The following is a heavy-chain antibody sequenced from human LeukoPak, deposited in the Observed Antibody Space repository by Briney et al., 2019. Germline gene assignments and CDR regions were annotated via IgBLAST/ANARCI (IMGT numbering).Heavy chain of an antibody. Sequence: GASVKVSCKASGYTFTDYYMHWVRQAPGQGLEWMGWINPSSGGTNYAQKFQGRVTVTRDTSISTAYMDLSRLRSDDTAVYYCAVALDIVATIDYWGQGTLVTVSS. CDR1: GYTFTDYY. CDR2: INPSSGGT. J-gene: IGHJ4*02. CDR3: AVALDIVATIDY. D-gene: IGHD5-12*01. V-gene: IGHV1-2*02.